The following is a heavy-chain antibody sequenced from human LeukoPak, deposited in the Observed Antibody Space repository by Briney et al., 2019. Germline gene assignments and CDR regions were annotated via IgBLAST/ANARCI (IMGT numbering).Heavy chain of an antibody. CDR1: EFTFSSYG. Sequence: PGGSLRLSCAASEFTFSSYGMHWVRQAPGKGLEWVAVIWYDGSNKYYADSVKGRFTISRDNSKNTLYLQMNSLRAEDTAVYYCAKGRICSSTSCYAAGGAYDAFDIWGQGTMVTVSS. D-gene: IGHD2-2*01. CDR2: IWYDGSNK. J-gene: IGHJ3*02. CDR3: AKGRICSSTSCYAAGGAYDAFDI. V-gene: IGHV3-30*02.